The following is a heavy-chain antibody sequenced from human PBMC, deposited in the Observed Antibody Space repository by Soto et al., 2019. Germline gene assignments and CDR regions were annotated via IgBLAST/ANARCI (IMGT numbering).Heavy chain of an antibody. J-gene: IGHJ4*02. D-gene: IGHD2-15*01. Sequence: GGSLRLSCAASGFTFSSYWMHWVRQAPGKGLVWVSRINSDGSSTSYADSVKGRFTISRDNAKNTLYLQMNSLRAEDTAVYYCVRTSLVVAAATSADYWGQGTLVTVSS. CDR3: VRTSLVVAAATSADY. V-gene: IGHV3-74*01. CDR2: INSDGSST. CDR1: GFTFSSYW.